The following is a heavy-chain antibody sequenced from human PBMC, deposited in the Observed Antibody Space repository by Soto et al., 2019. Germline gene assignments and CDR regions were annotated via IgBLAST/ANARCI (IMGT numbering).Heavy chain of an antibody. D-gene: IGHD5-12*01. Sequence: GGSLRLSCSASGFTFSSYAMHWVRQAPGKGLEYVSGVRGNGDPPFYADSVKGRFTISRDNSKNTLYLQMSSLSADDTAVYYCVKSRGGNNFDFFDWGQGALVTVYS. J-gene: IGHJ4*02. V-gene: IGHV3-64D*06. CDR1: GFTFSSYA. CDR2: VRGNGDPP. CDR3: VKSRGGNNFDFFD.